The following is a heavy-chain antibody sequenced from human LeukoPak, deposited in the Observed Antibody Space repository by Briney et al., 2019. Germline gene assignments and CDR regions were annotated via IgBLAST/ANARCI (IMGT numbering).Heavy chain of an antibody. CDR3: ARERRDGYKVYFDY. D-gene: IGHD5-24*01. CDR2: IYYSGST. CDR1: GGSIGNFY. J-gene: IGHJ4*02. V-gene: IGHV4-59*01. Sequence: SETLSLTCTVSGGSIGNFYWNWIRQPPGKGLEWIGYIYYSGSTNYNPSLKSRVTISIDTSKNQFSLKLSSVTAADTAVYYCARERRDGYKVYFDYWGQGTLVTVSS.